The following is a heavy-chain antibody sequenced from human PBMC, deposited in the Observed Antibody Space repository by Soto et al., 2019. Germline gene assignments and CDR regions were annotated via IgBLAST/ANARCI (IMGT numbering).Heavy chain of an antibody. CDR2: INPNSGTT. Sequence: QVQLVQSGAEVKKPGASVKVSCKASGYTFTDYYMHWVRQAPGQRLEWMGWINPNSGTTNYAQKFQGWVTMTRDTSITTVYMEVSRMRSDDTAVYYCARVPRGVYYGMDVWGQGTTVTGSS. CDR3: ARVPRGVYYGMDV. V-gene: IGHV1-2*04. J-gene: IGHJ6*02. D-gene: IGHD3-10*01. CDR1: GYTFTDYY.